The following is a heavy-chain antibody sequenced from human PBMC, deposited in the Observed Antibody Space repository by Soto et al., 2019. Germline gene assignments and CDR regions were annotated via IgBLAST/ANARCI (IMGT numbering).Heavy chain of an antibody. Sequence: SVKVSCKGSGDTFHRHALSWVRQAPGQGLEWMGGIIPMFGTANYAQKFQGRVTITADTSTSTAYMELSSLRFEDTAFYYCAVIGYDLDYWGQGTLVTFSS. CDR2: IIPMFGTA. CDR3: AVIGYDLDY. CDR1: GDTFHRHA. D-gene: IGHD5-12*01. J-gene: IGHJ4*02. V-gene: IGHV1-69*06.